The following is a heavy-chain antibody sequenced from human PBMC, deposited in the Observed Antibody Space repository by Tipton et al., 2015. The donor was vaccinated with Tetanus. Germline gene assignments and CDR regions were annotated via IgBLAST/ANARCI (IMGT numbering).Heavy chain of an antibody. V-gene: IGHV4-59*02. CDR3: ARGLIDDFLGSRIYFDS. D-gene: IGHD2-8*01. Sequence: TLSLTCSVSGDSGSRHYWSWIRQPPGKALEWIGDTFYSGNSISNPSFRSRVTMSVDTSRTLFSLTLIAVTAADTAVYFCARGLIDDFLGSRIYFDSWGPGTLVTVSS. CDR1: GDSGSRHY. J-gene: IGHJ4*02. CDR2: TFYSGNS.